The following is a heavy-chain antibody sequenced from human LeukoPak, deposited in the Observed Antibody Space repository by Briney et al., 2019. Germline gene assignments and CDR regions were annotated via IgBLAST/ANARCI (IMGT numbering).Heavy chain of an antibody. V-gene: IGHV3-11*01. CDR3: TRVVHGYSYGSGDY. CDR1: GFTFSDYY. CDR2: ISSSGSTI. D-gene: IGHD5-18*01. J-gene: IGHJ4*02. Sequence: GGSLRLSCAASGFTFSDYYITWIRQAPGRGLEWVSYISSSGSTIYYADSVKGRFTISRDNAKNSLYLQMNSLRAEDTAVYYCTRVVHGYSYGSGDYWGQGTLVTVSS.